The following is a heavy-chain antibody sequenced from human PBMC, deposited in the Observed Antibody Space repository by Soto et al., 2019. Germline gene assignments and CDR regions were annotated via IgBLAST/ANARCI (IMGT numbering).Heavy chain of an antibody. V-gene: IGHV1-18*04. Sequence: VASVKVSCKXSGYSFTSYGISWVRQAPGQGPEWMGWISGHNGNTNHPQSLQGRVTMTTDTSRNTAYMELRSLRSDDTAVYYCARHRFNYYDDTVYYYFDYWGQGTLVTVSS. CDR2: ISGHNGNT. CDR1: GYSFTSYG. D-gene: IGHD3-22*01. J-gene: IGHJ4*02. CDR3: ARHRFNYYDDTVYYYFDY.